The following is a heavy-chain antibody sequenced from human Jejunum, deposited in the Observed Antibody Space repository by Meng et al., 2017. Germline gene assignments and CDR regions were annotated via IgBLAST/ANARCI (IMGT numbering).Heavy chain of an antibody. CDR2: IHHSGST. Sequence: QLQLLQWGAGLLKPSETLSLTCTVYGDSFTVYYWNWIRQPPGKGLEWIGEIHHSGSTNYNASLESRVTISRDTSKKQFSLRLSSVTAADTAVYYCARRIRGGSYLGWGQGTLVTVSS. J-gene: IGHJ4*02. D-gene: IGHD1-26*01. CDR1: GDSFTVYY. V-gene: IGHV4-34*01. CDR3: ARRIRGGSYLG.